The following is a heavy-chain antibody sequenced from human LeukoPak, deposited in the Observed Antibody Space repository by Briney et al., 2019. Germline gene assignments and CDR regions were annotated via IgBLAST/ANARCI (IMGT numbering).Heavy chain of an antibody. CDR1: GFTFDDYA. D-gene: IGHD2-15*01. V-gene: IGHV3-9*01. J-gene: IGHJ4*02. CDR3: AKVGDCSGGSCYVYFDD. Sequence: GGSLRLSCAASGFTFDDYAMHWVRQAPGKGLEWVSGISWNSGSIGYADSVKGRFTISRDNAKNSLYLQMNSLRAEDTAVYYCAKVGDCSGGSCYVYFDDWGQGPLVTVSS. CDR2: ISWNSGSI.